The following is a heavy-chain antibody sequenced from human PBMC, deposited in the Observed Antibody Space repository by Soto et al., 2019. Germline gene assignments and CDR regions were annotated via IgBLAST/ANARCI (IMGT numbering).Heavy chain of an antibody. CDR2: ISPNSGNI. D-gene: IGHD2-2*01. CDR1: GYTFTRNG. CDR3: ARGFRSIVVVPAAPYGMDV. V-gene: IGHV1-18*01. J-gene: IGHJ6*02. Sequence: AASVKVSCKTSGYTFTRNGISWVRQAPGQGLEWMGWISPNSGNIKYAQKLQGRVIMTTDTSTSTAYMELRSLRSDDTAVYYCARGFRSIVVVPAAPYGMDVWGQGTTVTVSS.